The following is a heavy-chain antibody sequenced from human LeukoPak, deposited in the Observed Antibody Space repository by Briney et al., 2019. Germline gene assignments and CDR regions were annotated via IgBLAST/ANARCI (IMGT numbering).Heavy chain of an antibody. V-gene: IGHV4-34*01. J-gene: IGHJ4*02. CDR3: ARMDSGSYRRPYYFDY. CDR1: GGSFSGYY. Sequence: SETLSLTCAVYGGSFSGYYWSWIRQPPGKGLEWIGEINHSGCTNYNPSLNSRVTISVDTSKNQFSLKLSSVTAADTAVYYCARMDSGSYRRPYYFDYWGQRTLVTVSS. CDR2: INHSGCT. D-gene: IGHD1-26*01.